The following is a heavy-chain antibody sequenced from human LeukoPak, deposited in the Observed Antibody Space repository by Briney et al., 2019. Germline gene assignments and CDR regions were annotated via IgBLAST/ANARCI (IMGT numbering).Heavy chain of an antibody. D-gene: IGHD6-13*01. V-gene: IGHV4-39*07. CDR3: ARGAAAGPFDY. CDR1: GDSISSSDYY. CDR2: IYYSGST. J-gene: IGHJ4*02. Sequence: SETLSLTCTVSGDSISSSDYYWGWIRQSPGKGLEWIGSIYYSGSTYYNPSLKSRVTISVDTSKNQFSLKLSSVTAADTAVYYCARGAAAGPFDYWGQGTLVTVSS.